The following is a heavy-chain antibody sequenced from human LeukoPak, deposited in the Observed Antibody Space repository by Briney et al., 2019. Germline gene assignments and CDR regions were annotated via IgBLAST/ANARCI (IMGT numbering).Heavy chain of an antibody. CDR1: GYSFTSYW. Sequence: RGESLKASCKGSGYSFTSYWIGWVRQMPGKGLEWMGIVYPGDSDTRYSPSFQGQVTISADQSISTAYLQWSSLKASDTAMYYCARRYSGRYAFDYWGQGTLVTVSS. J-gene: IGHJ4*02. V-gene: IGHV5-51*01. CDR2: VYPGDSDT. D-gene: IGHD1-26*01. CDR3: ARRYSGRYAFDY.